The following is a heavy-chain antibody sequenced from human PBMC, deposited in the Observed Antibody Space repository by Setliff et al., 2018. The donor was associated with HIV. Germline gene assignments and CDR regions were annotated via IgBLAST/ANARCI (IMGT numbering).Heavy chain of an antibody. D-gene: IGHD3-10*01. CDR3: ARARGPPLPVLDL. Sequence: SETLSLTCSVSGGSISTTNYYWGWVRQPPGKGLEWIGIIYYRGGAYYDLSLKSRVTLSVDTSKNSFSLNLTSVTAADTAVYFCARARGPPLPVLDLWGQGTLVTVSS. CDR1: GGSISTTNYY. CDR2: IYYRGGA. V-gene: IGHV4-39*07. J-gene: IGHJ5*02.